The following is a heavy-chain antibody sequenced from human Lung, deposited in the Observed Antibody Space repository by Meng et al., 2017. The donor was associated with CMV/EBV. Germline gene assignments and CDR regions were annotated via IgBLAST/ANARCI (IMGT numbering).Heavy chain of an antibody. V-gene: IGHV3-73*01. Sequence: AGFTFSGSTIRWVRQASGKGLEWMGHIESNTNRFEKAYGASVEDRFTISRDNSKNMAYLQMNSLKTEDTAVYYCTLFVVPAVQLDYWGQGTLVTVSS. CDR3: TLFVVPAVQLDY. CDR2: IESNTNRFEK. D-gene: IGHD2-2*01. CDR1: GFTFSGST. J-gene: IGHJ4*02.